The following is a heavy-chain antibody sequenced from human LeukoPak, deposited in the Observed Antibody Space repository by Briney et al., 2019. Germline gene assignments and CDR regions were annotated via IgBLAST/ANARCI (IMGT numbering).Heavy chain of an antibody. J-gene: IGHJ4*02. CDR2: IISSGSTI. Sequence: GGSLRLSCAASGFTFSDYYMSWIRQAPGKGLEWVSYIISSGSTIFYADSVKGRFTISRDNSKNTLYLQMNSLRAEDTAVYYCAKIKELRYFDWLLYYFDYWGQGTLVTVSS. CDR1: GFTFSDYY. V-gene: IGHV3-11*01. D-gene: IGHD3-9*01. CDR3: AKIKELRYFDWLLYYFDY.